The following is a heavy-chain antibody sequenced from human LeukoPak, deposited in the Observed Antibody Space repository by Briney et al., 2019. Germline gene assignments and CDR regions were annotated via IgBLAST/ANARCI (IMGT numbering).Heavy chain of an antibody. V-gene: IGHV1-18*01. CDR2: ISAYNGNT. Sequence: ASVKVSCKASGYTFTSYGISWVRHALGQGLERMGWISAYNGNTNYAQKLQGRETMTTDTSTSTAYMELRSLRSDDTAVYYCARVTVGSGWHGESYWGQGTLVTVSS. D-gene: IGHD6-19*01. CDR1: GYTFTSYG. CDR3: ARVTVGSGWHGESY. J-gene: IGHJ4*02.